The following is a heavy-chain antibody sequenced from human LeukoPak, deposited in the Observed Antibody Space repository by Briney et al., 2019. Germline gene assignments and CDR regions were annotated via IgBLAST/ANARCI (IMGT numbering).Heavy chain of an antibody. D-gene: IGHD6-13*01. Sequence: PGGPLRLSCAAPGFTSITNAISWVRQAPGKGLGWGSAISGSGGSTNYADSVKGRFTISRDNSKNTLYLQMNSLRAEDTAVYYCANSAAGYGKYVWGKGPTVTVSS. CDR1: GFTSITNA. J-gene: IGHJ6*04. V-gene: IGHV3-23*01. CDR3: ANSAAGYGKYV. CDR2: ISGSGGST.